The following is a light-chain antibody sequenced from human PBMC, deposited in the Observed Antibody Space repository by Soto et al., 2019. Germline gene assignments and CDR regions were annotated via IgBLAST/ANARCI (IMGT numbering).Light chain of an antibody. CDR1: SSDVGLYDF. CDR2: EVT. J-gene: IGLJ1*01. CDR3: SLYTSENTYV. V-gene: IGLV2-14*01. Sequence: QSALTQPASVSGSPGQSITISCTGASSDVGLYDFVSWYQQHPGKAPKLLIYEVTYRPSGVSSRFSGSKSGNTASLTISGLQAEDEADYYCSLYTSENTYVFGTGTKLTVL.